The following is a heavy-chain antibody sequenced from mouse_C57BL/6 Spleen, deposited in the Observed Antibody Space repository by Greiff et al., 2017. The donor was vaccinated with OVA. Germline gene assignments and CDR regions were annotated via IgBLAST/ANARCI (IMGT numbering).Heavy chain of an antibody. CDR1: GYSITSGYY. V-gene: IGHV3-6*01. Sequence: EVQLQQSGPGLVKPSQSLSLTCSVTGYSITSGYYWNWIRQFPGNKLEWMGYISYDGSNNYNPSLKNRISITRDTSKNQFFLKLNSVTTEDTATYYCAREGTTVVGGFDYWGQGTTLTVSS. D-gene: IGHD1-1*01. J-gene: IGHJ2*01. CDR3: AREGTTVVGGFDY. CDR2: ISYDGSN.